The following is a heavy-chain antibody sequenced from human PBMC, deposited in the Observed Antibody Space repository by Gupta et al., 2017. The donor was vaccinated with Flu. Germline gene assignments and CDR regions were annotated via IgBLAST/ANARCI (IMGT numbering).Heavy chain of an antibody. CDR1: A. V-gene: IGHV6-1*01. Sequence: AWNWIRQSPWGGLEWLGRTYYRSKWFNDYAMSVRSRITINPDTSKNQVSLQLNSVTPEDTAVYYCVRAEGSNYYYNYYMNVWGKGTPVTVSS. CDR2: TYYRSKWFN. J-gene: IGHJ6*03. CDR3: VRAEGSNYYYNYYMNV.